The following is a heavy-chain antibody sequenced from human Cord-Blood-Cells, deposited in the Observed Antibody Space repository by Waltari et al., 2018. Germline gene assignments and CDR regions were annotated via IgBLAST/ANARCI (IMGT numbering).Heavy chain of an antibody. D-gene: IGHD5-12*01. V-gene: IGHV1-18*01. CDR3: ARDVATIAFDY. J-gene: IGHJ4*02. CDR2: ISAYNGNT. Sequence: VRQAPGQGLEWMGWISAYNGNTNYAQKLQGRVTMTTDTSTSTAYMELRSLRSDDTAVYYCARDVATIAFDYWGQGTLVTVSS.